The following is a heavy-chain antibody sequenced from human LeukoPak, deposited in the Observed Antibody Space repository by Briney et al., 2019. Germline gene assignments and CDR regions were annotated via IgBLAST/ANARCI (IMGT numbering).Heavy chain of an antibody. CDR1: GGSISSSSYY. D-gene: IGHD1-26*01. CDR3: ATAHPIVGALDY. Sequence: SETLSLTCTVSGGSISSSSYYWGWIRQPPGKGLEWIGEINHSGSTNYNPSLKSRVTISVDTSKNQFSLKLSSVTAADTAVYYCATAHPIVGALDYWGQGTLVTVSS. J-gene: IGHJ4*02. CDR2: INHSGST. V-gene: IGHV4-39*07.